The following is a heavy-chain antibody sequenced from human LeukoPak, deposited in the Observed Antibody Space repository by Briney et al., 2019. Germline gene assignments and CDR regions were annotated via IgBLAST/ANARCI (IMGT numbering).Heavy chain of an antibody. Sequence: PSETLSLTCTVSGDSISNHIYYWDWIRQTPGKGLEWIGAVYYTGNAYYNPSLKSRVTISVDTSDNRFSLHLSSVNAADTAIYYCARLRALSGHRGAFDIWGQGTLVTVSS. CDR3: ARLRALSGHRGAFDI. V-gene: IGHV4-39*01. J-gene: IGHJ3*02. CDR2: VYYTGNA. D-gene: IGHD5/OR15-5a*01. CDR1: GDSISNHIYY.